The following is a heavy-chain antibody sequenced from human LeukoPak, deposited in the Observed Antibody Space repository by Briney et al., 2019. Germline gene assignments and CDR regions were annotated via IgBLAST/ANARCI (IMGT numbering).Heavy chain of an antibody. CDR3: ARSREYYDFWSGYYTLSYGMDV. V-gene: IGHV6-1*01. CDR2: TYYRSKWYN. J-gene: IGHJ6*02. CDR1: GDSVSSNSAA. D-gene: IGHD3-3*01. Sequence: SQTLSLTCAISGDSVSSNSAAWNWIRQSPSRGLEWLGRTYYRSKWYNDYAVSVKSRITINPDTSKNQFSLQLNSVTPEDTAVYYCARSREYYDFWSGYYTLSYGMDVWGQGTTVTVSS.